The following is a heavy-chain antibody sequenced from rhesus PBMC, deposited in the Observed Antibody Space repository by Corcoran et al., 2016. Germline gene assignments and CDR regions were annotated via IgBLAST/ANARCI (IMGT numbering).Heavy chain of an antibody. Sequence: QLQLQESGPGLVKPSETLSLTCAVSGGSISSNYWSWIRQPPGKGLEWIGRISGDGGTTDDKPARKIRVTIPTDTSNNQFSRSLSSLTAADTAVYYGARDLGIWDIVGIPGDYWGQGVLVTVSS. CDR1: GGSISSNY. V-gene: IGHV4-173*01. CDR3: ARDLGIWDIVGIPGDY. D-gene: IGHD5-42*01. J-gene: IGHJ4*01. CDR2: ISGDGGTT.